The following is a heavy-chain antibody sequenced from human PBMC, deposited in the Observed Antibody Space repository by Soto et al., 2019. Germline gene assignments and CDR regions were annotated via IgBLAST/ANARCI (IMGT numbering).Heavy chain of an antibody. Sequence: GSLRLSCTASGFIFGDYGMSWVRQAPGKGLEYLGLIRNKGYGESTEYAASMKGRITISRDDAKSIVYLQMNSLKTEDTAVYFCTRFVAARFDFWGQGTLVTVSS. CDR1: GFIFGDYG. J-gene: IGHJ4*02. V-gene: IGHV3-49*04. CDR2: IRNKGYGEST. D-gene: IGHD6-6*01. CDR3: TRFVAARFDF.